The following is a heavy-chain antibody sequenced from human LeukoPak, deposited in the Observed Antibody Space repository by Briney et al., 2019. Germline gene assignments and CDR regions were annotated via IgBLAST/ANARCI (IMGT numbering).Heavy chain of an antibody. CDR3: ARGLSPTGFDY. CDR1: GGSISSGDYY. CDR2: IYYSGST. V-gene: IGHV4-30-4*01. D-gene: IGHD1-1*01. Sequence: PSETLSLTCTVSGGSISSGDYYWSWIRQPPGKGLEWIGYIYYSGSTYYNPSLKSRVTISVDTSKNQFSLKLSSVTAADTAVYYCARGLSPTGFDYWGQGTLVTVSS. J-gene: IGHJ4*02.